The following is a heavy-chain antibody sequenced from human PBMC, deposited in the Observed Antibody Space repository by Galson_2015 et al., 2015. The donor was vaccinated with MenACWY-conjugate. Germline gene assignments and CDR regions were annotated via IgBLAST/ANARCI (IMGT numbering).Heavy chain of an antibody. V-gene: IGHV3-30*04. Sequence: SLRLSCAASGFTFSSYAMHWVRQAPGKGLEWVAVISYDGSNKYYADSVKGRFTISRDNSKNTLYLQMNSLRAEDTAVYYCARGGVQWELHDAFDIWGQGTMVTVSS. J-gene: IGHJ3*02. CDR2: ISYDGSNK. CDR3: ARGGVQWELHDAFDI. CDR1: GFTFSSYA. D-gene: IGHD1-26*01.